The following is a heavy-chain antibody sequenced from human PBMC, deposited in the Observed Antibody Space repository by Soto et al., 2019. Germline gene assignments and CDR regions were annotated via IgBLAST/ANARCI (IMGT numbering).Heavy chain of an antibody. CDR2: IYSSGSR. CDR3: ARGPGPQGINWYFDL. Sequence: PXGSRRLSCAAAGFTTVSPNYMTWVRQAPGQGLQWVSLIYSSGSRYYADSVKGRFTISRDNSKNTVYLQMNSLRADDTATYFCARGPGPQGINWYFDLSGRGTVVTVSS. CDR1: GFTTVSPNY. J-gene: IGHJ2*01. V-gene: IGHV3-53*01. D-gene: IGHD3-16*01.